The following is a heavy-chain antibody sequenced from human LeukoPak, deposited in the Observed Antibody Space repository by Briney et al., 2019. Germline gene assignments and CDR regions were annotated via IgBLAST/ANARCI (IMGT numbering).Heavy chain of an antibody. CDR1: GGSISSGGYY. J-gene: IGHJ4*02. CDR2: IYYSGST. Sequence: SQTLSLTCTVSGGSISSGGYYWSWIRQHPGKGLEWIGYIYYSGSTYYNSSLKSRVTISVDTSKNQFSLKLSSVTAADTAVYYCATSYYGGNLPPDYWGQGTLVTVSS. CDR3: ATSYYGGNLPPDY. D-gene: IGHD4-23*01. V-gene: IGHV4-31*03.